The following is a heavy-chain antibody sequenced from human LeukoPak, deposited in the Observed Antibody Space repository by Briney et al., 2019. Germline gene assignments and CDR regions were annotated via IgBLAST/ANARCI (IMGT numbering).Heavy chain of an antibody. Sequence: ASVKVSCKASGYTFISYYMHWVRHAPGQGLEWMGIINPTGVITSYAQKLQDRVTMTRDTSTSTVYMEMSSRKSEDTAVYYCAREDVVLVDAVRYYYYGMDVWGQGTTVTVSS. D-gene: IGHD2-15*01. CDR3: AREDVVLVDAVRYYYYGMDV. J-gene: IGHJ6*02. CDR1: GYTFISYY. CDR2: INPTGVIT. V-gene: IGHV1-46*04.